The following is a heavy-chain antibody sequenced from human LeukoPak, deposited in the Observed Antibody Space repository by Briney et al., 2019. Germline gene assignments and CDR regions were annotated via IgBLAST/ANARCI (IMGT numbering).Heavy chain of an antibody. CDR1: GGSISSYY. Sequence: SETLSLTCTVSGGSISSYYWSWVRQPPGKGLEWLGSIYYSGNTYYNPSLKSRISISVDMSKNQFSLKLSSVTAADTAVYYCTREDSSGVDYWGQGTLVTVPS. CDR3: TREDSSGVDY. CDR2: IYYSGNT. J-gene: IGHJ4*02. V-gene: IGHV4-39*02. D-gene: IGHD6-19*01.